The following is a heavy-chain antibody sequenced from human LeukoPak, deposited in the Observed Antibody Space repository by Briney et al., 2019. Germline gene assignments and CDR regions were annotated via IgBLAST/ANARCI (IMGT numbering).Heavy chain of an antibody. CDR2: IYTSGST. J-gene: IGHJ4*02. D-gene: IGHD2-2*01. V-gene: IGHV4-61*09. CDR1: GGSISSGSYY. CDR3: ARCTSTSCYHFDY. Sequence: SETLSLTCTVSGGSISSGSYYWSWIRQPAGKGLGWIGHIYTSGSTNYNPSLKSRVTISIDTSKNQFSLKLSSVTAADTAVYYCARCTSTSCYHFDYWRQGALVTVSS.